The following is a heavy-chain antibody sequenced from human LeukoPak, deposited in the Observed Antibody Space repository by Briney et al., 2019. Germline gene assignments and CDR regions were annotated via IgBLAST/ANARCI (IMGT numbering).Heavy chain of an antibody. J-gene: IGHJ4*02. D-gene: IGHD5-18*01. V-gene: IGHV4-59*01. Sequence: SETLSLTCTVSGGPISSYYWSWIRQPPGKGLEWIGYIYYSGSTNYNPSLKSRVTISVDTSKNQFSLKLSSVTAADTAVYYCAAYSYGFIDYWGQGTLVTVSS. CDR3: AAYSYGFIDY. CDR1: GGPISSYY. CDR2: IYYSGST.